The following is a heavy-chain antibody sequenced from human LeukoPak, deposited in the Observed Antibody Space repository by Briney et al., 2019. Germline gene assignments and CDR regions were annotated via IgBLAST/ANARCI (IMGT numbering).Heavy chain of an antibody. CDR3: ARSLPYGTTWYGRSDF. Sequence: GRSLRLSCAASGFTFSSYGMHWVRQAPGKGLEWVADIWFDGKNEHFADSVKGRFTISRDNSKNTMYLQINSLRAEDTAVYYCARSLPYGTTWYGRSDFWGQGTLVTVSS. CDR1: GFTFSSYG. J-gene: IGHJ4*02. CDR2: IWFDGKNE. V-gene: IGHV3-33*01. D-gene: IGHD6-13*01.